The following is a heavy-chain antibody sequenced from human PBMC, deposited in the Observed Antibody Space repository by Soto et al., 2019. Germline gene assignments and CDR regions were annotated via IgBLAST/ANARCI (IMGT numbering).Heavy chain of an antibody. CDR1: GGSFTSNNW. Sequence: PSETLSLTCAVSGGSFTSNNWWTWVRQPPGQGLEWIGEIYRTGSTNYNPSLKSRVTISLDKSENQFSLMVTSLTAADTAVYYCASRDPGTSVDYWGQGTLVTVSS. D-gene: IGHD1-7*01. CDR2: IYRTGST. CDR3: ASRDPGTSVDY. J-gene: IGHJ4*02. V-gene: IGHV4-4*02.